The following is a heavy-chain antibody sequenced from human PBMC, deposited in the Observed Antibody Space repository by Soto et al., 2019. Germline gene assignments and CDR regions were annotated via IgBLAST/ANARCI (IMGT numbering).Heavy chain of an antibody. V-gene: IGHV1-46*01. CDR2: LHYSGATP. CDR1: GYTFTNYY. D-gene: IGHD3-16*01. J-gene: IGHJ4*02. CDR3: ARGGPDLATIGRFDY. Sequence: GASVKVSCKASGYTFTNYYMHWVRQSPGQGLEWMGVLHYSGATPTYAQKFQGRVTMARDTYTSTVYVGLSSLTSEDTAVYYCARGGPDLATIGRFDYWGQGTLVTVSS.